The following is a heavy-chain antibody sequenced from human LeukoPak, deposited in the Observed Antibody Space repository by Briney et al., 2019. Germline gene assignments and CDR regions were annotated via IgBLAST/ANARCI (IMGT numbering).Heavy chain of an antibody. D-gene: IGHD2-2*01. V-gene: IGHV4-59*01. CDR3: ARVPLVVVPAAAYWYFDL. Sequence: SETLSLTCTVSGGSISSYYWSWIRQPPGKGLEWIGYIYYSGSTHYNPSLKSRVTISVDTSKNQFSLKLSSVTAADTAVYYCARVPLVVVPAAAYWYFDLWGRGTLVTVSS. J-gene: IGHJ2*01. CDR2: IYYSGST. CDR1: GGSISSYY.